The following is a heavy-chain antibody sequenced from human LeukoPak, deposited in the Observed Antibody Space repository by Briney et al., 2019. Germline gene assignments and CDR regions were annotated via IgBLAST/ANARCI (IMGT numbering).Heavy chain of an antibody. V-gene: IGHV3-74*01. CDR2: LGSDWGSA. CDR3: ANNCGGDCYGLGS. D-gene: IGHD2-21*02. Sequence: AGGSLSCSCAAAGFSFSNYGMNWVGQAPGTGLEWGFRLGSDWGSADYADSVRGRFTLSRDNAEGTLYLLMNSLRAEDTAVYYCANNCGGDCYGLGSWGQGTLVTVTS. CDR1: GFSFSNYG. J-gene: IGHJ4*02.